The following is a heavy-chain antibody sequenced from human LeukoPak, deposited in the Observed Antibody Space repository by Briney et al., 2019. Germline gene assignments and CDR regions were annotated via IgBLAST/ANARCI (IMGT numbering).Heavy chain of an antibody. D-gene: IGHD2-15*01. CDR3: ARGGGEDAFDI. CDR2: IYHSGST. V-gene: IGHV4-38-2*02. Sequence: PSETLSLTCTVSGYSISSGYYWGWIRQPPGKGLEWFGSIYHSGSTYYNPSLKSRVTISVDTSKNQFSLKLSSVTAADTAVYYCARGGGEDAFDIWGQGTMVTVSS. CDR1: GYSISSGYY. J-gene: IGHJ3*02.